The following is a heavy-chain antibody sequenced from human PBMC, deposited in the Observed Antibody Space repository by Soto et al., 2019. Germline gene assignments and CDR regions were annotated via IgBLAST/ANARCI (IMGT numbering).Heavy chain of an antibody. J-gene: IGHJ4*02. CDR1: GVSISSHAW. Sequence: QVQLQESGPGLVKPSGTLSLTCTVSGVSISSHAWWTWVRQPPGKGLEWIGESHQSGNTNYNSSLESRVAISVDKSKNQFSLHLTSVTVADTAMYYCATRDNNKFYWGLGTLVTVSS. V-gene: IGHV4-4*02. CDR2: SHQSGNT. D-gene: IGHD1-1*01. CDR3: ATRDNNKFY.